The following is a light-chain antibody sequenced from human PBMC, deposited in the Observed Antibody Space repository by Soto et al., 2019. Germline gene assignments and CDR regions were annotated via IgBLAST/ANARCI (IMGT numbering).Light chain of an antibody. J-gene: IGLJ1*01. Sequence: QSALTQPASVSGSPGQSITISCTGSSSDFGGFNYVSWYQHHPGKAPKLMVYDVSNRPSGVSNRFSGSKSGNTASLTISGLQAEDEADYYCSSYTTSSTPNVFGTGTKVTVL. CDR2: DVS. V-gene: IGLV2-14*03. CDR1: SSDFGGFNY. CDR3: SSYTTSSTPNV.